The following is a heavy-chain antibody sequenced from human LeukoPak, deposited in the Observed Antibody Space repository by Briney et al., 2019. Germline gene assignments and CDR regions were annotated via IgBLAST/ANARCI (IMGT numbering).Heavy chain of an antibody. Sequence: SETLSLTCAVYGGSFSGYYWSWIRQPPRKGLEWIGEINHSRSTNYNPSLKSRVTISVDTSKNQFSLKLSSVTAADTAMYYCARDGLRRPPTPYCGGDCPLDYWGQGTLVSVSS. J-gene: IGHJ4*02. D-gene: IGHD2-21*02. CDR1: GGSFSGYY. V-gene: IGHV4-34*01. CDR3: ARDGLRRPPTPYCGGDCPLDY. CDR2: INHSRST.